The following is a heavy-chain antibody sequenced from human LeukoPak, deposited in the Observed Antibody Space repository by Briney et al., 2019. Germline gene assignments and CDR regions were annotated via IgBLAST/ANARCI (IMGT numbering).Heavy chain of an antibody. D-gene: IGHD6-13*01. V-gene: IGHV3-23*01. Sequence: PGGSLRLSCAASGFTFSRSDMIWVRQAPGKGLEWVSIISASGGATFYADSVRGRFAISRDNSKNILYLRINSLSADDTAVYYCAKEVVVSAAVGTVGFDPWGQGTLVIVSS. CDR3: AKEVVVSAAVGTVGFDP. CDR2: ISASGGAT. CDR1: GFTFSRSD. J-gene: IGHJ5*02.